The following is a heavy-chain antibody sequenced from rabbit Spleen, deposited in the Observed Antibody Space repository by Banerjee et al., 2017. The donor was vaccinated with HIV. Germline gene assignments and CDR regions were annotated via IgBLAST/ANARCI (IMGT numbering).Heavy chain of an antibody. CDR1: GFDFRRYY. J-gene: IGHJ4*01. D-gene: IGHD6-1*01. Sequence: QVKETGGGLVQPGGSLTLSCKASGFDFRRYYLSWVRQAPGKGLEWIGIISVGEGNTDYANWVNGRFTISSDNAQNTVDLQMSGLTAADTATYFCARAGYAGYGYVYLNLWGQGTLVTVS. V-gene: IGHV1S7*01. CDR3: ARAGYAGYGYVYLNL. CDR2: ISVGEGNT.